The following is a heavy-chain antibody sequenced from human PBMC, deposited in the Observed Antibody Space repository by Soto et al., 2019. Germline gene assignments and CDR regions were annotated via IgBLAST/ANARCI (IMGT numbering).Heavy chain of an antibody. CDR1: GFTFSSYA. D-gene: IGHD6-19*01. J-gene: IGHJ1*01. Sequence: GGSLRLSCAASGFTFSSYAMSWVRQAPGKGLEWVSAISGSGGSTYYADSVKGRFTISRDNSKNTLYLQMNSLRAEDTAVYYCAKGTRAPYSSGWWKTNPEYFQQWGQGTLVTVSS. CDR2: ISGSGGST. CDR3: AKGTRAPYSSGWWKTNPEYFQQ. V-gene: IGHV3-23*01.